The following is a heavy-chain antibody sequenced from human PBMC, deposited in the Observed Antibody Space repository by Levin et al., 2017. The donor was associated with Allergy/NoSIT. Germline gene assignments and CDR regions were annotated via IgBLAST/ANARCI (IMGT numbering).Heavy chain of an antibody. CDR1: GGSINNYY. D-gene: IGHD2-21*01. CDR2: VYHSGST. J-gene: IGHJ5*02. CDR3: AYGDNWLDP. V-gene: IGHV4-59*01. Sequence: SETLSLTCTVSGGSINNYYWSWIRQPPGKGLEWIGYVYHSGSTNYNPSLKSRVTISIDTSKNQFSLKLSSVTAADTAVYYCAYGDNWLDPWGQGALVTVSS.